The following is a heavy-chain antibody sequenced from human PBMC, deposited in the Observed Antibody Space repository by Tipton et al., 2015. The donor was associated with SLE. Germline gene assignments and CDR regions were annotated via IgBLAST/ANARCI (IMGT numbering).Heavy chain of an antibody. V-gene: IGHV3-7*01. CDR1: GFTFSSYA. CDR3: ASGRVRPDY. Sequence: SLRLSCAASGFTFSSYAMSWVRQAPWKGLEWVANIKQDGSEKYYVDSVKGRFTVSRDNAKNSLYLQMNSLRAEDTAVYYCASGRVRPDYWGQGTLVTVSS. D-gene: IGHD3-16*01. CDR2: IKQDGSEK. J-gene: IGHJ4*02.